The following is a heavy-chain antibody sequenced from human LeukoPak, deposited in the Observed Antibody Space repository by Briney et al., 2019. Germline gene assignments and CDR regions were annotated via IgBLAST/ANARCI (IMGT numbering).Heavy chain of an antibody. CDR2: INSDGSWT. CDR3: VSFYETY. J-gene: IGHJ4*02. Sequence: GGSLRLSCAASGNYWMHWVRQAPGKGLVWVSHINSDGSWTSYADSVKGRFTISKDNAKNTVYLQMNNLKAEDTAVYYCVSFYETYWGRGTLVTVSS. V-gene: IGHV3-74*01. CDR1: GNYW. D-gene: IGHD2/OR15-2a*01.